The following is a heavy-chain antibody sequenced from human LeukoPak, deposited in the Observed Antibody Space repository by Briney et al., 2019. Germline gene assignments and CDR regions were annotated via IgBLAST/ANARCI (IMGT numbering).Heavy chain of an antibody. J-gene: IGHJ4*02. CDR1: GYTLSSYA. CDR3: AKISSGGAAAGLFDY. V-gene: IGHV3-23*01. Sequence: GGSLRLSCGASGYTLSSYAMSWVPQAPGKALEWVSAIRGSGGSTYYADSVKGRFTISRDNSKKTLFLQMNSLRAEDTAVYYCAKISSGGAAAGLFDYWGQGTLVTVSS. D-gene: IGHD6-13*01. CDR2: IRGSGGST.